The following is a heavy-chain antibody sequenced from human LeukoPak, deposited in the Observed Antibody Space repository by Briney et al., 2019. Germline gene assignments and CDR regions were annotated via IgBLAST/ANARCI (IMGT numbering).Heavy chain of an antibody. CDR2: ISAYNGNT. Sequence: ASVKVSCKASGYTSTSYGISWVRQAPGQGLEWMGWISAYNGNTNYAQKLQGRVTMTTDTSTSTAYMELRSLRSDDTAVYYCARAYCGGDCYSNYYYMDVWGKGTTVTVSS. CDR3: ARAYCGGDCYSNYYYMDV. V-gene: IGHV1-18*01. CDR1: GYTSTSYG. J-gene: IGHJ6*03. D-gene: IGHD2-21*02.